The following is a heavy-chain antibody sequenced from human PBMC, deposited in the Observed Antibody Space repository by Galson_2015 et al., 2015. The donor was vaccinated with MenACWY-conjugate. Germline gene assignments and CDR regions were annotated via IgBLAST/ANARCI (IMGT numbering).Heavy chain of an antibody. Sequence: SLRLSCAASGFTFSSYSMNWVRQAPGKGLEWVSYISSSSSTIYYADSVKGRFTISRDNAKNSLYLQKNSLRAEDTAVYYCARETYGSGSYYNSDGDYWGQGTLVTVSS. J-gene: IGHJ4*02. V-gene: IGHV3-48*01. D-gene: IGHD3-10*01. CDR1: GFTFSSYS. CDR3: ARETYGSGSYYNSDGDY. CDR2: ISSSSSTI.